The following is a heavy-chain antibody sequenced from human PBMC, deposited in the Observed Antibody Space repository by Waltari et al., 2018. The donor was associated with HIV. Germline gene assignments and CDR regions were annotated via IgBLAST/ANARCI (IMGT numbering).Heavy chain of an antibody. CDR3: ARDGPYSSGWYGSDY. CDR2: IKQDGSEK. J-gene: IGHJ4*02. Sequence: EVQLVESGGGLVQPGGSLRLSCAASGFPFSYDWMSVVRQSPGKGLEWVANIKQDGSEKYYVDSVKGRFTISRDNAKNSLYLQMNSLRAEDTAMYYCARDGPYSSGWYGSDYWGQGTLVTVSS. CDR1: GFPFSYDW. V-gene: IGHV3-7*01. D-gene: IGHD6-19*01.